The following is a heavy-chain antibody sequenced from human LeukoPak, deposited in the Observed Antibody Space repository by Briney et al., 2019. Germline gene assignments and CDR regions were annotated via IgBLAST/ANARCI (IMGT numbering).Heavy chain of an antibody. V-gene: IGHV3-30*18. CDR3: AKSSSGGWYLLGDAFDI. Sequence: PGGSLRLSCAASGFTFSSHGIHWVRQAPGKGLEWVAVISYAGSDKYYADSVKGRFTISRDNSKNTLYLQMNSLRAEYTAVYYCAKSSSGGWYLLGDAFDIWGQGTMVTVSS. CDR1: GFTFSSHG. J-gene: IGHJ3*02. CDR2: ISYAGSDK. D-gene: IGHD6-19*01.